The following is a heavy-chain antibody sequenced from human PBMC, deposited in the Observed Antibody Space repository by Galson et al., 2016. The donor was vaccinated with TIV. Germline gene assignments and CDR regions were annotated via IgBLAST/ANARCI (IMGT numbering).Heavy chain of an antibody. D-gene: IGHD3-3*02. CDR3: ARPLSEFSYGMDV. J-gene: IGHJ6*02. CDR2: IYYTGST. CDR1: GGSISSSSYY. Sequence: SETLSLTCTVSGGSISSSSYYWGWIRQPPGKGLEWFGSIYYTGSTYYNPSLESRVTISADRSSNQFPLKVTSVTAADTAVYFCARPLSEFSYGMDVWGLGTTVTVSS. V-gene: IGHV4-39*01.